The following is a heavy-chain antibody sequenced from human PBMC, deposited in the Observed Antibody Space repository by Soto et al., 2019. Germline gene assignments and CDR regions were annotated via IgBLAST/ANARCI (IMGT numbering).Heavy chain of an antibody. D-gene: IGHD2-2*01. Sequence: ASVKVSCKASEYTFTSYAMHWVRQAPGQRLEWMGWINAGNGNTKYSQKFQGRVTITRDTSASTAYMELSSLRSEDTAVYYCAKDIVVVPAATLFDYWGQGTLVTVSS. V-gene: IGHV1-3*01. CDR3: AKDIVVVPAATLFDY. CDR2: INAGNGNT. CDR1: EYTFTSYA. J-gene: IGHJ4*02.